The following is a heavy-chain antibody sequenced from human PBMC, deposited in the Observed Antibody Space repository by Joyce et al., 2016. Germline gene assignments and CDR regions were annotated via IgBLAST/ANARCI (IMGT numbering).Heavy chain of an antibody. Sequence: EVQLVQSGAEVKKPGESLRISCKGSGYSFTSYWIGWVRHMPGKGLEWMGIIYPGNSDTRYSPSFEGQVTISADKSSRTAYLQWSSLRASDSAMYYCARLSADSPVTPFKFWGQGTLVTVSS. CDR2: IYPGNSDT. D-gene: IGHD4-17*01. CDR1: GYSFTSYW. V-gene: IGHV5-51*03. J-gene: IGHJ4*02. CDR3: ARLSADSPVTPFKF.